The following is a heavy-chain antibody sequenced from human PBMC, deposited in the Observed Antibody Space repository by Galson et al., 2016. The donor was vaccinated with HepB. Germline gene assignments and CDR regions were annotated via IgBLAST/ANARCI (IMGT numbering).Heavy chain of an antibody. V-gene: IGHV4-4*02. CDR3: ARAAIIPGARMVFDP. CDR1: GASINSSNW. Sequence: SETLSLTCAVSGASINSSNWWTWVRQVPGKGLEWIGEIYHTGTSNNNPFLSSRFTLSVDKSRNLISLNVTSVTAADTAVYYCARAAIIPGARMVFDPWGQGILVTVSS. D-gene: IGHD2-2*01. J-gene: IGHJ5*02. CDR2: IYHTGTS.